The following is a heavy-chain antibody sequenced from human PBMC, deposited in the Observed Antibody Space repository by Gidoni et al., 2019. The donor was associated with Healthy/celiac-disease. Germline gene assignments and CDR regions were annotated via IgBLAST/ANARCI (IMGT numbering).Heavy chain of an antibody. CDR3: ATGMDYYDSSGIRGAFDI. V-gene: IGHV4-59*01. CDR2: IYYSGST. CDR1: GGSISSYY. D-gene: IGHD3-22*01. Sequence: VKPSETLSLTCTVSGGSISSYYWSWIRQPPGKGREWIGYIYYSGSTNYNPSLKIRVTISVDTPKNQFSLKLSSVTAADTDVYYCATGMDYYDSSGIRGAFDIWGQGTMVTVSS. J-gene: IGHJ3*02.